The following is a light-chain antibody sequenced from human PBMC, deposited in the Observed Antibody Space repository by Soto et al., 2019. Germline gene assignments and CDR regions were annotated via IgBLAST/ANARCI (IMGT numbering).Light chain of an antibody. CDR2: DSS. Sequence: EVVLTQSPATLSLSPGERATLSCRASQSVSSYVAWYQQKAGQAPMLLIYDSSNRAPGIPARFSGSGSGTDFTLTISSLEPEDFAVYYCQQRNSWPVTFGQGTRLEIK. CDR1: QSVSSY. J-gene: IGKJ5*01. CDR3: QQRNSWPVT. V-gene: IGKV3-11*01.